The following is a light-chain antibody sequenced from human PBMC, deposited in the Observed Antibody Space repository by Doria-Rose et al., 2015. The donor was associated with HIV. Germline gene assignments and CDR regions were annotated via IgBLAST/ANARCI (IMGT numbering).Light chain of an antibody. V-gene: IGKV1-5*03. J-gene: IGKJ1*01. CDR2: KAS. Sequence: IQVTQSPSTLSASVGDRVTITCRASQSISSWLAWYQQEPGKAPKLLIYKASTLESGVPSRFSGSGSGTSFTLTITSLQPDDFATYYCQQYNSYPWTFGQGTKVEIK. CDR3: QQYNSYPWT. CDR1: QSISSW.